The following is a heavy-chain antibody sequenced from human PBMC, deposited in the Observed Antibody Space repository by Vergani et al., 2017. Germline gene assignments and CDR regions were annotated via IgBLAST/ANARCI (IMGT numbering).Heavy chain of an antibody. D-gene: IGHD4-17*01. CDR2: IYYSGST. CDR3: ARALHGDYDPGYYYYGMDV. V-gene: IGHV4-59*11. J-gene: IGHJ6*02. CDR1: GGSISSHY. Sequence: QVQLQESGPGLVTPSETLSLTCTVSGGSISSHYWSWIRQPPGKGLEWIGYIYYSGSTNYNPSLKSRVTISVDTSKNQFSLKLSAVTAADTAVYYCARALHGDYDPGYYYYGMDVWGQGTTVTVSS.